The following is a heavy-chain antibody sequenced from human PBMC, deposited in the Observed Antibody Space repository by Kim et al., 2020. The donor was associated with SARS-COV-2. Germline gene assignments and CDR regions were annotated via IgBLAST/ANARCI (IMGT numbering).Heavy chain of an antibody. D-gene: IGHD3-10*01. J-gene: IGHJ4*02. V-gene: IGHV3-74*01. Sequence: GGSLRLSCAASGFPFSVSWMHWVRQAPGKGLVWVSRINSDASDTVYADFVEGRFTISRDNARNTVSLQMNSLRAEDTAVYYCAKDYFGTRDYWGRGTLVT. CDR2: INSDASDT. CDR1: GFPFSVSW. CDR3: AKDYFGTRDY.